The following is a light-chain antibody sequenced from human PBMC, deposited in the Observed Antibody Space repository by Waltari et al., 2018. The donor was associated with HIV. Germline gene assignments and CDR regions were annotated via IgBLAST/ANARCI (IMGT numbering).Light chain of an antibody. V-gene: IGLV2-23*02. J-gene: IGLJ3*02. CDR2: EVS. Sequence: QSALTQPASVSGSPGQSIPISCTGTSSDVGSYNLVSWYQQHPGKAPNLMIYEVSKRPSGVSNRFSGSKSGNTASLTISGLQAEDEADYYCCSYAGSSTFVFGGGTKLTVL. CDR1: SSDVGSYNL. CDR3: CSYAGSSTFV.